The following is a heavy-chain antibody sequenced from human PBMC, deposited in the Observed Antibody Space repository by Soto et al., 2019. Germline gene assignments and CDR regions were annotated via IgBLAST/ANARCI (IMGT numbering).Heavy chain of an antibody. CDR3: ARSRGILPRSYWFDP. CDR2: ISSSSSYT. D-gene: IGHD1-20*01. J-gene: IGHJ5*02. V-gene: IGHV3-11*06. CDR1: GFTFSDYY. Sequence: QVQLVESGGGLVKPGGSLRLSCAASGFTFSDYYMSWIRQAPGKGLEWVSYISSSSSYTNYADSVKGRFTISRDNAKNSLYLQMNSLRAEDTAVYYCARSRGILPRSYWFDPWGQGTLVTVSS.